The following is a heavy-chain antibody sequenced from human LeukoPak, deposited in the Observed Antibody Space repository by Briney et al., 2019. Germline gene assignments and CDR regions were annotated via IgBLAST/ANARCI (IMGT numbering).Heavy chain of an antibody. CDR3: ARHGRLGARRFDP. J-gene: IGHJ5*02. Sequence: SETLSLTCAVSGGSISTYYWTWIRQPPGKGLEWIGYIYYSGNTNYNPSLKSRVTISVDTSKNQFSLKLSSVTAADTAVYYCARHGRLGARRFDPWGRGTLVTVSS. V-gene: IGHV4-59*08. CDR1: GGSISTYY. CDR2: IYYSGNT. D-gene: IGHD3-10*01.